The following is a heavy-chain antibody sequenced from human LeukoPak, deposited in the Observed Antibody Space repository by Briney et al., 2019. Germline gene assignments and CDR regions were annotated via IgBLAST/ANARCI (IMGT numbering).Heavy chain of an antibody. CDR1: GYIFTGFY. D-gene: IGHD2-2*01. Sequence: ASVKVSCTASGYIFTGFYIHWVRQAPGQGLEWMGWMNTTSGATTYAENFQGRVTMTRDTSITTASMELTRLTSDDTAVYYCARGGVVAAAIEGDPPRRFAYWGQGTLVTASS. V-gene: IGHV1-2*02. CDR3: ARGGVVAAAIEGDPPRRFAY. J-gene: IGHJ4*02. CDR2: MNTTSGAT.